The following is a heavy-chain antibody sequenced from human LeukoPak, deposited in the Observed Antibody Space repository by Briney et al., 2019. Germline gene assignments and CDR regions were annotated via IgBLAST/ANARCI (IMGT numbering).Heavy chain of an antibody. CDR3: AKVAYDSSGYSLFDY. CDR2: ISYDGSNK. J-gene: IGHJ4*02. D-gene: IGHD3-22*01. Sequence: PGGSLRLSCAASGFTFSSYGMHWVRQAPGKGLEWVAVISYDGSNKYYADSVKGRFTISRDNSKNTLYLQMNSLRAEDTAVYYCAKVAYDSSGYSLFDYWGQGTLVTVSA. V-gene: IGHV3-30*18. CDR1: GFTFSSYG.